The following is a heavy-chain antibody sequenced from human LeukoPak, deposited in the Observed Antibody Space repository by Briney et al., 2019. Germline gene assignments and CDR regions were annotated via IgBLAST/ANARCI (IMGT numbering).Heavy chain of an antibody. Sequence: GGSLRLSCAASGFTFDDYAMHWVRQAPGKGLEWVSGISWNSGSIGYAESVKGRFTISRDNAKNSLYLQMNSLRAEDTAVYYCTRGWELPLDYYYGMDVWGQGTTVTVSS. CDR2: ISWNSGSI. D-gene: IGHD2-15*01. CDR1: GFTFDDYA. J-gene: IGHJ6*02. V-gene: IGHV3-9*01. CDR3: TRGWELPLDYYYGMDV.